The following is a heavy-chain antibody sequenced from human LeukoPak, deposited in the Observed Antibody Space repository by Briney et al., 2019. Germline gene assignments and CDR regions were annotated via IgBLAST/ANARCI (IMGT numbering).Heavy chain of an antibody. CDR3: ARAVSGRFDY. D-gene: IGHD6-19*01. V-gene: IGHV4-59*08. J-gene: IGHJ4*02. CDR1: GGSMSPYH. Sequence: SSETLSLTCTVSGGSMSPYHWGWIRQPPGKGLEWTGYIYYSGSTNYNPSLNSRVTISVDTSKNQFSLRLSSVTAADPAIYYCARAVSGRFDYWGQGTLVTVSS. CDR2: IYYSGST.